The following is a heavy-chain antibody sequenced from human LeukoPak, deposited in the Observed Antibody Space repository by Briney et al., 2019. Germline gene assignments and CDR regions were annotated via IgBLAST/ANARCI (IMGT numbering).Heavy chain of an antibody. CDR3: ARDGDTVLTRGYYYYMDV. D-gene: IGHD4-23*01. Sequence: GGSLRLSCAASGFTFSSYTMNWVRQAPGKGLEWVSSISTSSSYIYYADSVKGRFTISRDNAKKSLYLQMNSLRAEDTAVYYCARDGDTVLTRGYYYYMDVWGKGTTVTVSS. V-gene: IGHV3-21*01. CDR1: GFTFSSYT. CDR2: ISTSSSYI. J-gene: IGHJ6*03.